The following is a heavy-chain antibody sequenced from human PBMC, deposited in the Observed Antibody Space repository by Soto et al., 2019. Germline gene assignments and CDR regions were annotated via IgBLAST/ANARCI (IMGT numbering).Heavy chain of an antibody. D-gene: IGHD6-6*01. Sequence: GGSLRLSCAASGFTFSSYGMHWVRQAPGKGLEWVAVISYDGSNKYYADSVKGRFTISRDNSKNTLYLQMNSLRAEDTAVYYCAKSTYSSSPMVFDYYYGMDVWGQGTTVTVSS. CDR2: ISYDGSNK. V-gene: IGHV3-30*18. J-gene: IGHJ6*02. CDR1: GFTFSSYG. CDR3: AKSTYSSSPMVFDYYYGMDV.